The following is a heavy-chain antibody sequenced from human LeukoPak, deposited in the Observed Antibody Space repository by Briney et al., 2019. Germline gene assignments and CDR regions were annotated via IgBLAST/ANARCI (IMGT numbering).Heavy chain of an antibody. CDR1: GASFSGFH. CDR3: ARGEYYDTSGDRKNWFGP. D-gene: IGHD3-22*01. V-gene: IGHV4-34*01. CDR2: IDHSGRT. Sequence: SETLSLTCTVYGASFSGFHWSWIRQPPGKGLEWIGKIDHSGRTNYNPSLKSRATMSVDTSKDQLSLKLTSVTAADTAVYFCARGEYYDTSGDRKNWFGPWGQGTLVTVSP. J-gene: IGHJ5*02.